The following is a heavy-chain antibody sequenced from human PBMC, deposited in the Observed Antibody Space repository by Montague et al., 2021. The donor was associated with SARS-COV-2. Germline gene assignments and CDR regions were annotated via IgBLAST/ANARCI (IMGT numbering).Heavy chain of an antibody. CDR1: GFPFSTYA. CDR2: ISGSGDKT. Sequence: FRRLSCAASGFPFSTYAMSWVRRAPGKGLEWVSAISGSGDKTHYADSVKGRFTISRDNSKNTVSLQMNSLRVEDTAVYYCAKDLFCSGGDCYFYGMDLWGQRTTITVSS. D-gene: IGHD2-15*01. V-gene: IGHV3-23*01. J-gene: IGHJ6*02. CDR3: AKDLFCSGGDCYFYGMDL.